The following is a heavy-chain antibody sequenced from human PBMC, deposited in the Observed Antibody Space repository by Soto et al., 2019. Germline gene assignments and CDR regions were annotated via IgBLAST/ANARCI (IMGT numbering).Heavy chain of an antibody. V-gene: IGHV5-10-1*01. CDR2: IDPNDYYS. CDR1: GYRFSNYW. Sequence: GESLKISCQASGYRFSNYWITWVRQMPGKGLEWMGTIDPNDYYSNNSPSFQGHVTISADKSISTAYLQWSSLKASDTAMYYCARAHYDSSGYSTYYYYGMDVWGQGTTVTVSS. CDR3: ARAHYDSSGYSTYYYYGMDV. D-gene: IGHD3-22*01. J-gene: IGHJ6*02.